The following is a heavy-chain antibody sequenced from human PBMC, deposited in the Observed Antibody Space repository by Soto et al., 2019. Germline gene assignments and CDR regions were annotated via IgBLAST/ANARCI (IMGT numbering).Heavy chain of an antibody. CDR1: GYSFTSYW. J-gene: IGHJ6*02. V-gene: IGHV5-51*01. Sequence: GESLKISCKGSGYSFTSYWIGWVRQMPGKGLEWMGIIYPGDSDTRYSPSFQGQVTISADKSISTAYLQWSSLKASDTAMYYCARTYYYDSSGYTHYGMDVWGQGTTVTVS. CDR2: IYPGDSDT. CDR3: ARTYYYDSSGYTHYGMDV. D-gene: IGHD3-22*01.